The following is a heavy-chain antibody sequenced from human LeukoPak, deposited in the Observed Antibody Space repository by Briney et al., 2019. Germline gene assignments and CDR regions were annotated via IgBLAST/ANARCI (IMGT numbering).Heavy chain of an antibody. J-gene: IGHJ4*02. V-gene: IGHV4-31*03. CDR3: ARDSGTAPDY. CDR2: IFHSGST. CDR1: GGSISSGGYY. D-gene: IGHD5-18*01. Sequence: SETLSLTCTVSGGSISSGGYYWSWIRQHPGKGLEWIGYIFHSGSTYYNPSLRTRVTISVDTSKNQFSPKLSSVTAADAAVYYCARDSGTAPDYWGQGTLVTVSS.